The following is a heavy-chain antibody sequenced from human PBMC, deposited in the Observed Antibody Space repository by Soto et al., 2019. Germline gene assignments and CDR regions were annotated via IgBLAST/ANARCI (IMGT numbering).Heavy chain of an antibody. J-gene: IGHJ4*02. CDR1: GSSLTASF. Sequence: QVQLVQSGAEVKKPGASMKASCKASGSSLTASFMHWVRQAPGRGLRWVGSIHPNSGITKFSPEFLGRVTMTRDTSLNTAYLELDGLTSDDTGMYFCARDMRRGMRVEQPDYWGQGTLLTVSS. CDR3: ARDMRRGMRVEQPDY. D-gene: IGHD2-8*01. CDR2: IHPNSGIT. V-gene: IGHV1-2*02.